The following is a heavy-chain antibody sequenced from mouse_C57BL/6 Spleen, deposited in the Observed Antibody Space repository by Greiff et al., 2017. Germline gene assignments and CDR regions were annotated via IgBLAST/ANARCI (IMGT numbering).Heavy chain of an antibody. J-gene: IGHJ3*01. V-gene: IGHV1-4*01. CDR3: ARSGDYDGRFAY. CDR2: INPSSGYN. Sequence: VQLQQSGAELARPGASVKMSCKASGYTFTSYTMHWVKQRPGQGLEWIGYINPSSGYNKYNQKFKDKATLTADKSSSTAYMQLSSLTSEDSAVYYCARSGDYDGRFAYWGQGTLVTVSA. CDR1: GYTFTSYT. D-gene: IGHD2-4*01.